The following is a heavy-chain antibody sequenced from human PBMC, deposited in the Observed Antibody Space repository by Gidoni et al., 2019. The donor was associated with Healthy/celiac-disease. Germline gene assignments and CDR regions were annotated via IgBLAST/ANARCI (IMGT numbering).Heavy chain of an antibody. CDR1: SISNSNYY. CDR2: AFYSGST. CDR3: AGLALTGFLGGDY. D-gene: IGHD3-9*01. V-gene: IGHV4-39*01. J-gene: IGHJ4*02. Sequence: SISNSNYYWGWIRQPPGKGLEWIGSAFYSGSTYYNPSLKSRITISVDTSKNQFSLNLSSVTAAETAVYYCAGLALTGFLGGDYWGQGILVTVSS.